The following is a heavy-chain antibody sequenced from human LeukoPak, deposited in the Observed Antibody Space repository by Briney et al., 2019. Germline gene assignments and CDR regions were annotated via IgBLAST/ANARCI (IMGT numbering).Heavy chain of an antibody. D-gene: IGHD3-22*01. CDR2: IIPILGIA. CDR3: ARGSRDVDTAADSSGYYFSMIDYFDY. J-gene: IGHJ4*02. CDR1: GGTFSSYA. Sequence: SVKVSCKASGGTFSSYAISWVRQAPGQGLEWMGRIIPILGIANYAQKFQGRVTITADKSTSTAYMELSSLRSEDTAVYYCARGSRDVDTAADSSGYYFSMIDYFDYWGQGTLVTVSS. V-gene: IGHV1-69*04.